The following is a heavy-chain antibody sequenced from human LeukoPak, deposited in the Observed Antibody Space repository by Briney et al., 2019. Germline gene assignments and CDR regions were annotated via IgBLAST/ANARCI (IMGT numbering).Heavy chain of an antibody. D-gene: IGHD3-22*01. CDR2: IYYSGST. CDR3: ARGISSGYYFDY. Sequence: SETLSLTCTVSGGSISSYYWSWIRQPPGKGLEWIGYIYYSGSTNYNPSLKSRVTISVDTSKNQFSLKLSSVTAADTAVYYCARGISSGYYFDYWGQGTLVTVSS. V-gene: IGHV4-59*01. J-gene: IGHJ4*02. CDR1: GGSISSYY.